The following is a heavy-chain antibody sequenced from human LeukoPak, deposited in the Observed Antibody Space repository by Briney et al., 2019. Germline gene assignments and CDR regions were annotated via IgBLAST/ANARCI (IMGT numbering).Heavy chain of an antibody. CDR1: GFSFSDHF. D-gene: IGHD3-16*01. CDR2: IRNNVNSYST. Sequence: GGSLRLSCAASGFSFSDHFMDWVRQAPGKGLEWVGRIRNNVNSYSTEYAASVKGRFIISRDDSKNSLSLQLNSLKTEDTVVYYCTTVSAGLIEYWGQGTLVTVSS. J-gene: IGHJ4*02. V-gene: IGHV3-72*01. CDR3: TTVSAGLIEY.